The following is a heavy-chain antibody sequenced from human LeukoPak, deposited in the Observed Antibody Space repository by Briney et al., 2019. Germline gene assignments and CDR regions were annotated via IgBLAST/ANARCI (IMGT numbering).Heavy chain of an antibody. CDR3: ARQKLGFDY. D-gene: IGHD7-27*01. CDR1: GGSISSSSYY. V-gene: IGHV4-39*01. J-gene: IGHJ4*02. CDR2: IYYSGST. Sequence: PSETLSLTCTVSGGSISSSSYYWGWIRQPPGMGLEWIGSIYYSGSTYYNPSLKSRVTISVDTSKNQFSLKLSSVTAADTAVYYCARQKLGFDYWGQGTLVTVSS.